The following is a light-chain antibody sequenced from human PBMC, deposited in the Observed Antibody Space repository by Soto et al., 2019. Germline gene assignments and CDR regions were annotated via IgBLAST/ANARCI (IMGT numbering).Light chain of an antibody. J-gene: IGLJ1*01. Sequence: QSVLTQPASVSGSPGQSITISRTGTSSDVGGYNYVSWYQQHPGKAPKLMIYDVSNRPSGVSNRFSGSKSGNTASLTISGLQAEDEADYYCSSYTSSRTLYVSGTGTKLTDL. CDR3: SSYTSSRTLYV. CDR2: DVS. V-gene: IGLV2-14*01. CDR1: SSDVGGYNY.